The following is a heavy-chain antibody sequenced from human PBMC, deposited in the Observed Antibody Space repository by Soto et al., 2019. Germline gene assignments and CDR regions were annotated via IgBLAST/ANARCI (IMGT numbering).Heavy chain of an antibody. J-gene: IGHJ5*02. Sequence: QVQLVQSGAEVKKPGSSVKVSCKASGGTFSSYAISWVRQDPGQGLEWMGGIIPIFGTANYAQKFQGRVTITADESTSTAYMELSSLRSEDTAVYYCARGSYYYDSSGYYRNWFDPWGQGTLVTVSS. CDR3: ARGSYYYDSSGYYRNWFDP. D-gene: IGHD3-22*01. CDR1: GGTFSSYA. CDR2: IIPIFGTA. V-gene: IGHV1-69*01.